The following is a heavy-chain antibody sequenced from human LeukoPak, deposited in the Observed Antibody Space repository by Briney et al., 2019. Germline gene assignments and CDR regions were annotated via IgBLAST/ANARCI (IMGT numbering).Heavy chain of an antibody. CDR2: ISASSSTM. D-gene: IGHD1-1*01. J-gene: IGHJ4*02. V-gene: IGHV3-48*02. CDR1: GFTFSSFS. Sequence: GGSLRLSCVASGFTFSSFSMNWVRQAPGKGLEWISYISASSSTMYYADSVKGRFTISKYNAKNSLSQQKNSRRDEDTAVFYCARDAGTGYFDYWGQGTLVTVSS. CDR3: ARDAGTGYFDY.